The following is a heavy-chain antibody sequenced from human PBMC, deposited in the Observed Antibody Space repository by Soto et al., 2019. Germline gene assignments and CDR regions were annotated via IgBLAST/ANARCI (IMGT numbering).Heavy chain of an antibody. V-gene: IGHV4-31*11. D-gene: IGHD3-3*01. J-gene: IGHJ6*02. CDR3: ARGSGITIFGVVPLYGMDV. Sequence: PSETLSLTCAVYGGSFSGYYWSWIRQHPGKGLEWIGYIYYSGSTYYNPSLKSRVTISVDTSKNQFSLKLSSVTAADTAVYYCARGSGITIFGVVPLYGMDVWGQGTTVTVSS. CDR2: IYYSGST. CDR1: GGSFSGYY.